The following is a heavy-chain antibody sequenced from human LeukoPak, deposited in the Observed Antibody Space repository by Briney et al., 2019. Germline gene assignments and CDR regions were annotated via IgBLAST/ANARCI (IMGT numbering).Heavy chain of an antibody. D-gene: IGHD2-21*02. CDR3: ARGGDLIVVVTAIRD. CDR1: GGSISSGSYY. J-gene: IGHJ4*02. Sequence: SETLSLTCTVSGGSISSGSYYWSWIRQPAGKGLEWIGRIYTSGSTNYNPSLKSRVTISVDTSKNQFSLKLSSVTAADTAVYYCARGGDLIVVVTAIRDWGQGTLVTVSS. V-gene: IGHV4-61*02. CDR2: IYTSGST.